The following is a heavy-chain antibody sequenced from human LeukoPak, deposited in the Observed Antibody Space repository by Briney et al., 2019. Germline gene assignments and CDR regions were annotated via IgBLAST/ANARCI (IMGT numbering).Heavy chain of an antibody. CDR3: ARDVTGDQSWFFDL. Sequence: ASVKVSCKASGYTFIGYYMHWVRQAPGQGLEWMGWINPNSGGTNYAQKFQGRVTMTRDTSISTAYMELSRLRSDDTAVCYCARDVTGDQSWFFDLWGRGTLVTVSS. CDR1: GYTFIGYY. D-gene: IGHD7-27*01. CDR2: INPNSGGT. V-gene: IGHV1-2*02. J-gene: IGHJ2*01.